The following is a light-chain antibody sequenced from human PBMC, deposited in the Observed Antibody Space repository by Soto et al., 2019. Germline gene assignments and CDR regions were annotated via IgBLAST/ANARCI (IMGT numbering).Light chain of an antibody. CDR1: NSDVGNYNL. Sequence: QSVLTQPASVSGSPGQSISISCTGTNSDVGNYNLVSWYQQHPGKAPKVMIYGVSKRPSGVSDRFSGSKSGNTASLTISGLQAEDEADYYCWSYAGGNTFYVFGGGTKVTVL. CDR2: GVS. V-gene: IGLV2-23*02. CDR3: WSYAGGNTFYV. J-gene: IGLJ1*01.